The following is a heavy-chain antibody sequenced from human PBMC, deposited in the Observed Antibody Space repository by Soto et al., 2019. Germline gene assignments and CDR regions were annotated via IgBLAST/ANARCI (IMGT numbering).Heavy chain of an antibody. D-gene: IGHD3-9*01. CDR2: ISAYNGNT. Sequence: QVQLVQSGAEVKKPGASVKVSCKASGYTFTSFGISWVRQAPGQGLEWMGWISAYNGNTNYAQKLQGRVTMTTDTSTSTAYMELRSLRSDDTAVYYCARGLPVLRYFDWLLGNFDYWGQGTLVTVSS. CDR3: ARGLPVLRYFDWLLGNFDY. J-gene: IGHJ4*02. CDR1: GYTFTSFG. V-gene: IGHV1-18*04.